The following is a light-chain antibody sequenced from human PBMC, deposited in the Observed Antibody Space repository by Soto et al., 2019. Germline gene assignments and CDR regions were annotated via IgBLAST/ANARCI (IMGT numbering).Light chain of an antibody. CDR2: DAS. V-gene: IGKV3-11*01. J-gene: IGKJ5*01. CDR1: ESVGSF. Sequence: ETVLTQSPATLSLSPGERATLSCRASESVGSFLAWYRQKPGQAPRLLIFDASNRATGIPVRFSGSGSGTDFTLTIRSLEPKDFAVYYCKQRSSWPPTFGQGTRLEIK. CDR3: KQRSSWPPT.